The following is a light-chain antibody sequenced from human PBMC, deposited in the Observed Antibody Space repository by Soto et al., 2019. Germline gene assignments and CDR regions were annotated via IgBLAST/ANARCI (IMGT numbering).Light chain of an antibody. V-gene: IGLV2-8*01. CDR2: EIS. Sequence: QPALTQPPSASGSPGQSVTISCTGTSSDVGDNKYVSWYQQQPGKAPKVIIYEISERPSGVPDRFSGSKSGNTASLTVSGLRAEDEADYYCSSYAGSNNFRVFGGGTKLTVL. CDR1: SSDVGDNKY. J-gene: IGLJ2*01. CDR3: SSYAGSNNFRV.